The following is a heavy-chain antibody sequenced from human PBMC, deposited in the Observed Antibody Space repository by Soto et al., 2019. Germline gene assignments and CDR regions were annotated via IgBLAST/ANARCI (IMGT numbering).Heavy chain of an antibody. CDR1: GGSISSSSYY. CDR2: IYYSGST. V-gene: IGHV4-39*01. CDR3: ARHGGGYGDYVGDSGMDV. D-gene: IGHD4-17*01. Sequence: SETLSLTCTVSGGSISSSSYYWGWIRQPPGKGLEWIGSIYYSGSTYYNPSLKSRVTISVDTSKNQFSLKLCSVTAADTAVYYCARHGGGYGDYVGDSGMDVWGQGTRVTVSS. J-gene: IGHJ6*02.